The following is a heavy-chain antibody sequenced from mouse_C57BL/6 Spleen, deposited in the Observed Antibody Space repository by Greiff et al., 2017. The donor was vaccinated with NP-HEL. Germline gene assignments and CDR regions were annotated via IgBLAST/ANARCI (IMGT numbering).Heavy chain of an antibody. V-gene: IGHV1-50*01. CDR1: GYTFTSYW. J-gene: IGHJ4*01. D-gene: IGHD2-3*01. Sequence: VQLQQSGAELVKPGASVKLSCKASGYTFTSYWMQWVKQRPGQGLEWIGEIDPSDSYTNYNQKFKGKATLTVDTSSSTAYMQLSSLTSEESAVYYCARSGGYYNDAMDYWGQGTSVTVSS. CDR2: IDPSDSYT. CDR3: ARSGGYYNDAMDY.